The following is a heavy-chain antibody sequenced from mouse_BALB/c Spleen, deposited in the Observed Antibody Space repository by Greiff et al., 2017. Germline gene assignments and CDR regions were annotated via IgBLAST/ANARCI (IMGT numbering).Heavy chain of an antibody. J-gene: IGHJ4*01. CDR3: ARRVGNYGGGYAMDY. V-gene: IGHV1-9*01. CDR2: ILPGSGST. Sequence: VQLQQSGAELMKPGASVKISCKATGYTFSSYWIEWVKQRPGHGLEWIGEILPGSGSTNYNEKFKGKATFTADTSSNTAYMQLSSLTSEDSAVYYCARRVGNYGGGYAMDYWGQGTSVTVSS. CDR1: GYTFSSYW. D-gene: IGHD2-1*01.